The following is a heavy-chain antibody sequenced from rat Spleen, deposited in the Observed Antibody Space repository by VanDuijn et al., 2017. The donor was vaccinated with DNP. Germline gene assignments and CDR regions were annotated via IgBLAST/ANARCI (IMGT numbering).Heavy chain of an antibody. CDR3: ARNSLCNYGPYYFDY. CDR2: ISYDGSST. J-gene: IGHJ2*01. CDR1: GFTFSNYG. Sequence: EVQLVESGGGLVQPGRSLKLSCAASGFTFSNYGMAWVRQAPTKGLEWVATISYDGSSTYYRDSVKGRFTISRDNAKSTLYLQMDSLRSEDTATYYCARNSLCNYGPYYFDYWGQGVMVTVSS. V-gene: IGHV5-29*01. D-gene: IGHD1-11*01.